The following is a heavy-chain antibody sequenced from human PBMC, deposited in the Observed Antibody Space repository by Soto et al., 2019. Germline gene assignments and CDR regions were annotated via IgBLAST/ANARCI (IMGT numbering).Heavy chain of an antibody. D-gene: IGHD6-13*01. V-gene: IGHV3-48*01. CDR1: GFSLYNYA. CDR3: ARFAVGQLYDY. Sequence: PGGSLRLSCAASGFSLYNYAMDWVRQAPGQGLEWVSYISLSSANIHYADSVRGRFTVSRENAKNSLYLQMNSLRAGDTAVYYCARFAVGQLYDYWGQGTLVTVSS. CDR2: ISLSSANI. J-gene: IGHJ4*02.